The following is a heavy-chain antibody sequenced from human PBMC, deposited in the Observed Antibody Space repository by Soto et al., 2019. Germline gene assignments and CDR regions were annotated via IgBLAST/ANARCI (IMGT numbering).Heavy chain of an antibody. D-gene: IGHD1-1*01. CDR1: GHTFTDYY. Sequence: QVHLVQSGAEVKKPGASVKVSCKAPGHTFTDYYMHWVRQAPGQGLEWMGWINPSTGGTNYAQKFQGWVTMTRDTSISTAYMELRLRSDDTVVYYCVRQTGTLIDYWGQGTLVTVSS. J-gene: IGHJ4*02. V-gene: IGHV1-2*04. CDR2: INPSTGGT. CDR3: VRQTGTLIDY.